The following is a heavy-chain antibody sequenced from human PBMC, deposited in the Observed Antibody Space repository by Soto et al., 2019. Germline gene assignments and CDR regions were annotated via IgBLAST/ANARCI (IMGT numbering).Heavy chain of an antibody. CDR3: AHDHYDPRRGFDP. J-gene: IGHJ5*02. CDR1: GGSVSSGSYY. Sequence: TLSLTCTVSGGSVSSGSYYWSWIRQPPGKALEWLALIYWDDDKRYSPSLKSRLTITKDTSKNQVVLTMTNMDPVDTATYYCAHDHYDPRRGFDPWGQGTVVTVSS. D-gene: IGHD3-3*01. V-gene: IGHV2-5*08. CDR2: IYWDDDK.